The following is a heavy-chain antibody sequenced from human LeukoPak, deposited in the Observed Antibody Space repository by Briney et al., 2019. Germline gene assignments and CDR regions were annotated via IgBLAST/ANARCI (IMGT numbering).Heavy chain of an antibody. CDR3: ARVSGPSYYYYGMDV. J-gene: IGHJ6*02. V-gene: IGHV3-74*01. CDR1: GFTFSDYW. CDR2: INTDGSIT. Sequence: GRSLRLSCAASGFTFSDYWIHWVRQAPGKGLVWVSRINTDGSITNYADSVKGRFSISRDNAKNTLYLQMSSLRAEDTAVYYCARVSGPSYYYYGMDVWGQGTTVTVSS.